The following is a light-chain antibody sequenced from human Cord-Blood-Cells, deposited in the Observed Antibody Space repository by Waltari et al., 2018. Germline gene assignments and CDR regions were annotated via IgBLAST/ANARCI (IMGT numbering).Light chain of an antibody. J-gene: IGKJ1*01. CDR3: QKYNSAPET. Sequence: DIQMTQSPSSLSASVGDRVTITRRAIQGISNYLAWYQQKPGKVPKLLIYAASTLQSGVPSRFSGSGSGTDFTLTISSLQPEDVATYYCQKYNSAPETFGQGTKVEIK. CDR2: AAS. V-gene: IGKV1-27*01. CDR1: QGISNY.